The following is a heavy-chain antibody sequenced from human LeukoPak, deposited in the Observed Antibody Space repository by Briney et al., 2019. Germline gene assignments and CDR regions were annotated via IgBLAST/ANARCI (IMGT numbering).Heavy chain of an antibody. J-gene: IGHJ6*03. Sequence: ASVKVSCKASGYTFTGYYMHWVRQAPGQGLEWMGWINPNSGGTNYAQKFQGRVTMTRDTSISTAYMELSRLRSDDTAVYYCARAYSSSWYKSTSYYYYMDVWGKGTTVTVSS. CDR1: GYTFTGYY. CDR2: INPNSGGT. CDR3: ARAYSSSWYKSTSYYYYMDV. D-gene: IGHD6-13*01. V-gene: IGHV1-2*02.